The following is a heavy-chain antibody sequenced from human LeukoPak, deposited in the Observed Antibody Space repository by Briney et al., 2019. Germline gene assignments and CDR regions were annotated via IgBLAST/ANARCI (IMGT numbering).Heavy chain of an antibody. D-gene: IGHD2-8*01. CDR1: GGTFSSYA. J-gene: IGHJ6*02. Sequence: ASVKVSCKASGGTFSSYAISWVRQAPGQGLEWMGGIIPIFGTANYAQKFQGRVTITADESTSTAYMELSSLRSEDTAVYYCACRTKGSYYGMDVWGQGTTVTVSS. V-gene: IGHV1-69*13. CDR3: ACRTKGSYYGMDV. CDR2: IIPIFGTA.